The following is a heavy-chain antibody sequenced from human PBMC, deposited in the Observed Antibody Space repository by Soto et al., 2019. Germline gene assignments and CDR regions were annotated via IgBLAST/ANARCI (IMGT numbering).Heavy chain of an antibody. CDR2: IYYSGST. J-gene: IGHJ2*01. CDR3: ARENYYDSSGARYWYFDL. Sequence: SETLSLTCTVSGGSVSSGSYYWSWIRQPPGKGLEWIGYIYYSGSTNYNPSLKSRVTISVDTSRNQFSLKLSSVTAADTAVYYCARENYYDSSGARYWYFDLWGRGTLVTVSS. CDR1: GGSVSSGSYY. D-gene: IGHD3-22*01. V-gene: IGHV4-61*01.